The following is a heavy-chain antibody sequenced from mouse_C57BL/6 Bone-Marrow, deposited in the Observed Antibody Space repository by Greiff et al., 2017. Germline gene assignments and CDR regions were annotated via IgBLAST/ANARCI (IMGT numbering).Heavy chain of an antibody. Sequence: EVQGVESGGGLVKPGGSLKLSCAASGFTFSSYTMSWVRQTPEKRLEWVATISGGGGNTYYPDSVKGRFTISRDNAKNTLYLQMSSLRSEDTALYYCARHKPAYYFDYWGQGTTLTVSS. CDR1: GFTFSSYT. CDR2: ISGGGGNT. CDR3: ARHKPAYYFDY. V-gene: IGHV5-9*01. J-gene: IGHJ2*01.